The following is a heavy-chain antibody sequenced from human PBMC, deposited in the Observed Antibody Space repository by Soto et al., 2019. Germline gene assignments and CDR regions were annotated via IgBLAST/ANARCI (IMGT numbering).Heavy chain of an antibody. V-gene: IGHV3-23*01. D-gene: IGHD3-9*01. CDR3: VKGGYDILTGLDY. Sequence: PGGALRLSCAASGFTFSSYAMSSVRQAPGKGLEWVSAISGSGGITYYADSVKGRFTISRDNSKNTLYLQMNSMRAEDTAVYYCVKGGYDILTGLDYCGQGTLVTVSS. CDR1: GFTFSSYA. J-gene: IGHJ4*02. CDR2: ISGSGGIT.